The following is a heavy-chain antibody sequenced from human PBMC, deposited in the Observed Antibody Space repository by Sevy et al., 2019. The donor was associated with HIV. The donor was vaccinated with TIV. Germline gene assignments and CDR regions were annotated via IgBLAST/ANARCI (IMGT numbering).Heavy chain of an antibody. D-gene: IGHD3-16*02. CDR1: GFTFSAYA. J-gene: IGHJ3*02. CDR3: AGDISSLDDYVWGSYRSPAFDI. V-gene: IGHV3-30-3*01. Sequence: GGSLRLSCAASGFTFSAYAMHWVRQAPGKGLEWVAVISYDGSNKYYADSMKGRFTISRDNSKNTLYLQMNSLRAEDTAVYYCAGDISSLDDYVWGSYRSPAFDIWGQGTMVTVSS. CDR2: ISYDGSNK.